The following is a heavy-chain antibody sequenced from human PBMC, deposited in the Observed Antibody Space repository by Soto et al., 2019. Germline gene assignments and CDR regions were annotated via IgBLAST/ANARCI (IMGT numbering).Heavy chain of an antibody. D-gene: IGHD1-26*01. J-gene: IGHJ4*02. CDR3: ARAVGPFDY. CDR2: IWHDGSNK. Sequence: QVQLVESGGGVVQPGRSLRLSCAAAGFTFSTYGIHWVRQAPGKGLEWVAVIWHDGSNKYYADSVKDRFTISRDNSKNTLYLEMNSLKVEDTAVYYCARAVGPFDYWGQGNLVTVSS. CDR1: GFTFSTYG. V-gene: IGHV3-33*01.